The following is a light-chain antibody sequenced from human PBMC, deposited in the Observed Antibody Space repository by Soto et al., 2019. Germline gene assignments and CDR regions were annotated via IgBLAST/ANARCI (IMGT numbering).Light chain of an antibody. V-gene: IGLV2-14*01. Sequence: QSALTQPASVSGSPGQSITISCTGTGSDVGGYNYVSWYQQHPGKAPKLMIYDVSNRPSGVSNRFSGSKSGNTASLTISGLQAEDEADYYCSSYTSSSTLGFGTGTKLTVL. CDR2: DVS. J-gene: IGLJ1*01. CDR3: SSYTSSSTLG. CDR1: GSDVGGYNY.